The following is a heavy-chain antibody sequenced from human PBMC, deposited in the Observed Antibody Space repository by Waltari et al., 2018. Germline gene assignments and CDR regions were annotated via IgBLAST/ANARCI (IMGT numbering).Heavy chain of an antibody. Sequence: EMQLLESGGGLVQPGGSLRLSCSVSGFNIANYTMHWGRQAQGKGLEHVSAITSNGVGTYYTDSVKGRFTISRDNSKNTLYLQMSSLKTDDTAVYYCVKIADYWGQGTLVTVSS. CDR1: GFNIANYT. V-gene: IGHV3-64D*08. CDR3: VKIADY. CDR2: ITSNGVGT. J-gene: IGHJ4*02.